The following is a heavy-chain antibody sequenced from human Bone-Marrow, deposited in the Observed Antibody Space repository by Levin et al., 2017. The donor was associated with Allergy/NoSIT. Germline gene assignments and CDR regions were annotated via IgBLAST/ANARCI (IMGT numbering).Heavy chain of an antibody. J-gene: IGHJ4*02. CDR3: AKDDLGYCSGGSCYPDS. CDR2: ISYDGYNK. D-gene: IGHD2-15*01. V-gene: IGHV3-30*18. Sequence: GGSLRLSCAASGFTFSSYGMHWVRQAPGKGLEWVAVISYDGYNKYYADSVKGRFTISRDNSENTLYLEMNSLRGEDTATYSCAKDDLGYCSGGSCYPDSWGQGTLVTVSS. CDR1: GFTFSSYG.